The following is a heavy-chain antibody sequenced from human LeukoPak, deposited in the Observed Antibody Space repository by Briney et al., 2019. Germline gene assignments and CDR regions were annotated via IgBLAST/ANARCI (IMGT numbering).Heavy chain of an antibody. J-gene: IGHJ4*02. CDR2: INHSGST. D-gene: IGHD6-13*01. CDR1: GGSFGGYY. Sequence: PSETLSLTCAVYGGSFGGYYWSWIRQPPGKGLEWIGEINHSGSTNYNPSLKSRVTISVDTSKNQFSLKLSSVTAADTAVYYCARQRKIAAAGTRFDYWGQGTLVTVSS. V-gene: IGHV4-34*01. CDR3: ARQRKIAAAGTRFDY.